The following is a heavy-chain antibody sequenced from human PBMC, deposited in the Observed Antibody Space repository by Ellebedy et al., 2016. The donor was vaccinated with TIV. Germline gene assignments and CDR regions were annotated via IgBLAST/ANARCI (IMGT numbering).Heavy chain of an antibody. CDR1: GFTFGTYS. V-gene: IGHV3-48*04. CDR3: ARDPATVTSYFDY. D-gene: IGHD4-17*01. CDR2: ISSSSGTR. Sequence: GGSLRLSCAASGFTFGTYSMNWVRQAPGKGLEWISYISSSSGTRYYADSVKGRFTVSRDNAKNSLYLQMNSLRSDDTAVYYCARDPATVTSYFDYWGRGTLVTVSS. J-gene: IGHJ4*02.